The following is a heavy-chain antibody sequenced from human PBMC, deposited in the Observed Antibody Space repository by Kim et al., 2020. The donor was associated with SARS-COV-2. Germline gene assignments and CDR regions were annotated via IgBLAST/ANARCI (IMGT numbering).Heavy chain of an antibody. CDR1: GGSFSGYY. CDR3: RYEARLRWATDY. Sequence: SETLSLTCAVYGGSFSGYYWSWIRQPPGKGLEWIGEINHSGSTNYNPSLKSRVTISVDTSKNQFSLKLSSVTAADTAVYYCRYEARLRWATDYWGQGTLVTVSS. J-gene: IGHJ4*02. D-gene: IGHD4-17*01. CDR2: INHSGST. V-gene: IGHV4-34*01.